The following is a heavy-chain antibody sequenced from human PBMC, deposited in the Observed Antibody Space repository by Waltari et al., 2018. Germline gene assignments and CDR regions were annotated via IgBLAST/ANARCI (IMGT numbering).Heavy chain of an antibody. D-gene: IGHD3-3*02. J-gene: IGHJ6*02. CDR3: IKDILPGGADV. Sequence: EVQLVESGGDLVQPGRSLRLSCELSGFTSYDHGVHWVRQAPGKGLEWVSGIIWNTGRIGYADSVKGRFTIFRDNAKKSLHLQMNSLRLEDTALYYCIKDILPGGADVWGQGTTVTVSS. V-gene: IGHV3-9*02. CDR1: GFTSYDHG. CDR2: IIWNTGRI.